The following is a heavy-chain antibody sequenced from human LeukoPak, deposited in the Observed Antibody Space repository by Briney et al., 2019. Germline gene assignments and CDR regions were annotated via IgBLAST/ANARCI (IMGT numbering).Heavy chain of an antibody. J-gene: IGHJ4*02. Sequence: GGTLRLSCAASGFTFGRYGMSWVRQAPRKGLELVSVISGSGGRTYYADSVKGRFTISRENSKNTLYLQMNSLRAEDTAVYYCARSLSSGGYYFDYWGQGTLVTVSS. CDR1: GFTFGRYG. D-gene: IGHD6-19*01. V-gene: IGHV3-23*01. CDR3: ARSLSSGGYYFDY. CDR2: ISGSGGRT.